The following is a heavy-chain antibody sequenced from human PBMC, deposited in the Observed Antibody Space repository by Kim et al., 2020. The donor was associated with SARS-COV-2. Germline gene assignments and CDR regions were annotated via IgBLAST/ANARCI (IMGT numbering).Heavy chain of an antibody. CDR2: ISYDGSNK. D-gene: IGHD2-2*01. V-gene: IGHV3-30*18. J-gene: IGHJ6*02. CDR3: AKDTGTYVPYYYYYGMDV. Sequence: GGSLRLSCAASGFTFSSYCMHWVRQAPGKGLEWVAVISYDGSNKYYADSVKGRFTISRDNSKNTLYLQMNSLRAEDTAVYYCAKDTGTYVPYYYYYGMDVWGQGTTVTVSS. CDR1: GFTFSSYC.